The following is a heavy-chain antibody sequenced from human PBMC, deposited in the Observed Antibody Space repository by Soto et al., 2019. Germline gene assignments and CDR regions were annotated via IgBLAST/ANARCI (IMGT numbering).Heavy chain of an antibody. CDR3: GRSVAVPGAHIDY. J-gene: IGHJ4*03. CDR1: GGSISGSY. D-gene: IGHD6-19*01. Sequence: ASETLSLTCSVSGGSISGSYWSWIRQSPGKGLEWLGYVYYTGSTNYSPSLRSRVSISVDTSKNEFSLRLSSVTAADTAVYFCGRSVAVPGAHIDYWGQGTTVTISS. V-gene: IGHV4-59*01. CDR2: VYYTGST.